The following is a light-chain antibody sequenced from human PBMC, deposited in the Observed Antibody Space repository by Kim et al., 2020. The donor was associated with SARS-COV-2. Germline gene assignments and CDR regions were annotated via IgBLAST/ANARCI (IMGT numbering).Light chain of an antibody. CDR3: QVWDSSSDRVV. Sequence: SYELTQPPSVSVAPGKTAGITCGGNNIGSKSVHWYQQKPGQAPVLVIYYDSDRPSGIPERFSGSNSGNTATLPISRVEAGDEADYYCQVWDSSSDRVVFGGGTQLTVL. V-gene: IGLV3-21*04. CDR2: YDS. J-gene: IGLJ2*01. CDR1: NIGSKS.